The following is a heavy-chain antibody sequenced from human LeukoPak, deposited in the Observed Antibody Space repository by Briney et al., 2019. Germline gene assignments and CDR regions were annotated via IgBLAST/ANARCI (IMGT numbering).Heavy chain of an antibody. CDR3: ARDYYDGSGYYDF. Sequence: GGSLRLSCAASGFTFSSYGMNWVRQAPGKGLEWVSSISRSGSSTYFAVSLKGRFTISRDNAKNSLYLQMNSLRAEDTAVYYCARDYYDGSGYYDFWGQGILVTVSS. J-gene: IGHJ4*02. CDR2: ISRSGSST. CDR1: GFTFSSYG. V-gene: IGHV3-21*01. D-gene: IGHD3-22*01.